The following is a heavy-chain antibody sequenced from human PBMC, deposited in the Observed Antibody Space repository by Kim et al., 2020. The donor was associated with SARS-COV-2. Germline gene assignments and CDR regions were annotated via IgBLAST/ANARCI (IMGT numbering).Heavy chain of an antibody. CDR3: AKIRWDFTDYGMDV. V-gene: IGHV3-9*01. CDR1: GFTFDDYA. J-gene: IGHJ6*02. CDR2: ISWNSGSI. D-gene: IGHD2-8*02. Sequence: GGSLRLSCAASGFTFDDYAMHWVRQAPGKGLESVSGISWNSGSIGYADSVQGRFTISRDNAKNSLYLQMNSLRAEDTALYYCAKIRWDFTDYGMDVWGQGPTVTVSS.